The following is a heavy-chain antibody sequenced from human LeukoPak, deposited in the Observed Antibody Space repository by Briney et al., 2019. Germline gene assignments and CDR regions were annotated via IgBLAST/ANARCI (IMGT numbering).Heavy chain of an antibody. CDR3: ARDSLKVVPAAIPYYYYYYMDV. J-gene: IGHJ6*03. V-gene: IGHV3-30*01. Sequence: GGSPRLSCAASGFTFSSYAMHWVRQAPGKGLEWVAVISYDGSNKYYADSVKGRFTISRDNSKNTLYLQMNSLRAEDTAVYYCARDSLKVVPAAIPYYYYYYMDVWGKGTTVTVSS. CDR1: GFTFSSYA. D-gene: IGHD2-2*02. CDR2: ISYDGSNK.